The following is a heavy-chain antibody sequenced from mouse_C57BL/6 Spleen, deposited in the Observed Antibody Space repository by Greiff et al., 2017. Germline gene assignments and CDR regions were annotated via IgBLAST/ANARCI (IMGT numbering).Heavy chain of an antibody. CDR3: AREGTEYAMDY. J-gene: IGHJ4*01. Sequence: VQLQQPGAELVKPGASVKMSCKASGYTFTSYWITWVKQRPGQGREWIGDIYPGSGSTNYNEKFKSKATLTVDTSSSTAYMQLSSLTSEDSAVYYCAREGTEYAMDYWGQGTSVTVSS. V-gene: IGHV1-55*01. CDR2: IYPGSGST. D-gene: IGHD3-3*01. CDR1: GYTFTSYW.